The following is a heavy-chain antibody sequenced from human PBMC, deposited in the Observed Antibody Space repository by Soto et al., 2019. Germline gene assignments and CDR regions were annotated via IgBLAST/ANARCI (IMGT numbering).Heavy chain of an antibody. J-gene: IGHJ5*02. Sequence: GGSLRLSCAASGFTFSTYGIHWVRQAPGKGLEWVAAIFYDGSRKFYTDSVKGRFTISRDNSKNTVYLQMNGLRAEDTAEYYCARDQAEIVAAPIDGNALSNWFDPWGQGTLVTVSS. CDR3: ARDQAEIVAAPIDGNALSNWFDP. D-gene: IGHD5-12*01. V-gene: IGHV3-33*01. CDR1: GFTFSTYG. CDR2: IFYDGSRK.